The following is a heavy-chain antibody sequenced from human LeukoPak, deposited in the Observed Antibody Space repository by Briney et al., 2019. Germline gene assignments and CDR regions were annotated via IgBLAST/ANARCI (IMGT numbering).Heavy chain of an antibody. J-gene: IGHJ4*02. V-gene: IGHV4-31*03. CDR2: IYYSGST. CDR3: ASSYGSGSYCDY. CDR1: GDSISSGGYS. D-gene: IGHD3-10*01. Sequence: PSETLSLTCTVSGDSISSGGYSWSWIRQHPGKGLEWIGYIYYSGSTYYNPSLKSRVTISVDTSKNQFSLKLSSVTAADTAVYYCASSYGSGSYCDYWGQGTLVTVSS.